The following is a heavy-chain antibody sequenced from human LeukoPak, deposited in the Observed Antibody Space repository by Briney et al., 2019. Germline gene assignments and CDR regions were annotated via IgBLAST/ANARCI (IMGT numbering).Heavy chain of an antibody. Sequence: SETLSLTCAVSGYSISSGYYWGWIRQPPGKGLEWIGSIYHSGSTYYNPSLNSRVTISVATPQNQFSLKLSSVTAADTAVYYCASVFWSGYPYWGQGTLVTVSS. CDR3: ASVFWSGYPY. CDR1: GYSISSGYY. D-gene: IGHD3-3*01. V-gene: IGHV4-38-2*01. CDR2: IYHSGST. J-gene: IGHJ4*02.